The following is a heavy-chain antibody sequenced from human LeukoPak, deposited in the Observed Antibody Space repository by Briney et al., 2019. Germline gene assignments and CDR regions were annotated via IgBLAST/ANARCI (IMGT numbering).Heavy chain of an antibody. Sequence: ASVKVSCKASGYTFSTYDINWVRQVTGQGLEWMRWMNPNSGNTGYAQKIQGRVTMTRNTSINTAYMELSSLRSEDTAVYYCARGPSRDYGSGSSWFDPWGQGTLVTVSS. V-gene: IGHV1-8*01. CDR2: MNPNSGNT. CDR3: ARGPSRDYGSGSSWFDP. CDR1: GYTFSTYD. D-gene: IGHD3-10*01. J-gene: IGHJ5*02.